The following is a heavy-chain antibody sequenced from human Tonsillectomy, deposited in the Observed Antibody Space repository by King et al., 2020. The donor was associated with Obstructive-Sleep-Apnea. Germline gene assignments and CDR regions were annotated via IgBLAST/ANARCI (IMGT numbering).Heavy chain of an antibody. Sequence: VQLQQWGAGLLKPSETLSLTCAVYGGSFSGHNWSWIRQSPGKGLQWIGEIDDSGSTNYNPSLKSRVTISVDTSKNQFSLKLNSVTAAETAVYYCARRDDYWGQGTLVTVSS. CDR3: ARRDDY. CDR2: IDDSGST. CDR1: GGSFSGHN. V-gene: IGHV4-34*01. J-gene: IGHJ4*02.